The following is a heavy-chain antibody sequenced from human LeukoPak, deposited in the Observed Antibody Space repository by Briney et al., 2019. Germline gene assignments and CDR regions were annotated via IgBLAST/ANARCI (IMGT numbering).Heavy chain of an antibody. Sequence: SETLSLTCTVSGGSISSYYWSWIRQPPGKGLEWIGYIYYSGSTNYNPSLKSRVTMSVDTSKNQFSLKLSSVTAADTAVYYCAREKIQDYYCYYYMDVWGKGTTVTVSS. CDR3: AREKIQDYYCYYYMDV. J-gene: IGHJ6*03. CDR2: IYYSGST. CDR1: GGSISSYY. V-gene: IGHV4-59*12.